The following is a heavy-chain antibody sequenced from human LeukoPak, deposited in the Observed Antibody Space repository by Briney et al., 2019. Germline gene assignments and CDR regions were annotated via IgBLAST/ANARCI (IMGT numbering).Heavy chain of an antibody. CDR3: ARDKVYGDYGDVA. Sequence: PGGSLRLSCEASGFSMSAYWMSWVRQAPGKGLEWVGNIKQDGSERNYVDSVKGRFTISRDNAKNSLYLQMNSLRAEDTAVYYCARDKVYGDYGDVAWGQGTLVTVSS. CDR1: GFSMSAYW. D-gene: IGHD4-17*01. V-gene: IGHV3-7*03. J-gene: IGHJ5*02. CDR2: IKQDGSER.